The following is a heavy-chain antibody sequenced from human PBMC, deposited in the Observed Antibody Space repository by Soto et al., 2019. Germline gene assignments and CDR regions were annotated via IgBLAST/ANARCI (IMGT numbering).Heavy chain of an antibody. CDR3: ARDRXYSSSSTSWYYYYGMDV. J-gene: IGHJ6*02. Sequence: GSLRLSCAASGFTFSIYGMHWVRQAPGKGLEWVAVIWYDGSNKYYADSVKGRFTISRDNSKNTLYLQMNSLRAEDTAVYYCARDRXYSSSSTSWYYYYGMDVWGQGTTVTVSS. V-gene: IGHV3-33*01. CDR1: GFTFSIYG. D-gene: IGHD6-6*01. CDR2: IWYDGSNK.